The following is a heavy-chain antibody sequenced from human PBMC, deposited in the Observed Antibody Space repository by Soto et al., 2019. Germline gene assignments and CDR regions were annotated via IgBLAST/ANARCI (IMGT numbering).Heavy chain of an antibody. D-gene: IGHD4-17*01. CDR1: GYTLTNFG. Sequence: GASVKVSCKASGYTLTNFGIDWVRQAPGQRLEWMGWINVGNGNTRYSQKFQGRLTLTRDTPGNTAYLELNSLISEDTAVYYCARGVYGDYLYYYGMDVWGQGTTVTVSS. J-gene: IGHJ6*02. CDR2: INVGNGNT. V-gene: IGHV1-3*01. CDR3: ARGVYGDYLYYYGMDV.